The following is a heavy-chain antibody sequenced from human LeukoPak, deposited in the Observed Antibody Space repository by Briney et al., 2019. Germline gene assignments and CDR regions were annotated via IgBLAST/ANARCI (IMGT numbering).Heavy chain of an antibody. CDR1: GFTFSRYR. J-gene: IGHJ3*02. Sequence: PGGSLRLSCAGSGFTFSRYRISWVRQAPGKGLEWVASIKQDVGDEYYGDSVKGRFIISRDNGKNSLFLQMNSLRAEDTAVYYCAREGDGFYIWAQGTMVTVYS. CDR3: AREGDGFYI. V-gene: IGHV3-7*01. CDR2: IKQDVGDE.